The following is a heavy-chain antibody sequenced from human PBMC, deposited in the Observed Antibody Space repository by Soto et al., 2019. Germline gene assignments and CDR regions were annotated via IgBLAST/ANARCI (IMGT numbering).Heavy chain of an antibody. Sequence: VASVKVSCKASGGTFSRYAISWVRQAPGQGLEWMGGIIPIFGTANYAQKFQGRVTITADESTSTAYMELSSLRSEDTAVYYCARGHRFLAGIGWFDPWGQGTLVIVSS. CDR1: GGTFSRYA. D-gene: IGHD3-3*01. CDR2: IIPIFGTA. V-gene: IGHV1-69*13. CDR3: ARGHRFLAGIGWFDP. J-gene: IGHJ5*02.